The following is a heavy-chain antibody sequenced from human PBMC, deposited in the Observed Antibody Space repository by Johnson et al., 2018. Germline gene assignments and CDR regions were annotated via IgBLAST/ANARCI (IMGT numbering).Heavy chain of an antibody. CDR1: GFSFSSFW. CDR3: AKENWASYPLDAFDA. CDR2: INQDGSKK. Sequence: VQLVQSGGGVVQPGRSLRLSCAASGFSFSSFWMTWVRQAPGKGLEWVADINQDGSKKRYLGSVKGRFTVSRDNAKNSLFLQMNSLRAEDTALYYCAKENWASYPLDAFDAWGQGTMVTVSS. J-gene: IGHJ3*01. V-gene: IGHV3-7*01. D-gene: IGHD7-27*01.